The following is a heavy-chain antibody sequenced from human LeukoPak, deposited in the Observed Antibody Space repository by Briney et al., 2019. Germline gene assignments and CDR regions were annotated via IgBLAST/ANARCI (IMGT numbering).Heavy chain of an antibody. V-gene: IGHV1-2*02. D-gene: IGHD2-2*01. CDR2: INPNSGGT. CDR3: ARAPYCSSTSCYVAVTPWFDP. J-gene: IGHJ5*02. Sequence: ASVKVSCKASGYTFTDYYMHWVRQAPGQGLEWMGWINPNSGGTNYAQKFQGRVTMTRDTSISTAYMELSRLRSDDTAVYYCARAPYCSSTSCYVAVTPWFDPWGQGTLVTVSS. CDR1: GYTFTDYY.